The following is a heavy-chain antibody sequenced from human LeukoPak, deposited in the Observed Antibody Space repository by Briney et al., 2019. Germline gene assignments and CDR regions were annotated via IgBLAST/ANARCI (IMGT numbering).Heavy chain of an antibody. D-gene: IGHD4-17*01. CDR1: GFTFSSYE. J-gene: IGHJ4*02. V-gene: IGHV3-48*03. CDR3: ARDWRVRYGDYGDY. Sequence: GGSLRLSCAASGFTFSSYEMNWVRQAPGKGLEWISYISSSGSTIYYADSVKGRFTISRDNAKNSLYLQMNSLRADDTAVYYCARDWRVRYGDYGDYWGQGTLVTVSS. CDR2: ISSSGSTI.